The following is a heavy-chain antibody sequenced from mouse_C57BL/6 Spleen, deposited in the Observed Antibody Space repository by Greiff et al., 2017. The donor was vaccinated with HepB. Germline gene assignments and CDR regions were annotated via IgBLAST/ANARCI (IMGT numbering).Heavy chain of an antibody. CDR1: GFNIKDYY. D-gene: IGHD1-1*01. V-gene: IGHV14-1*01. J-gene: IGHJ1*03. CDR3: TTYFDCYGSSDSDV. Sequence: VQLQQSGAELVRPGASVKLSCTASGFNIKDYYMHWVKQRPEQGLEWIGRIDPEDGDTEYAPKFQGKATVTADTSSNTAYLQLSSLTTEDTAVYYCTTYFDCYGSSDSDVWGTGTTVTVSS. CDR2: IDPEDGDT.